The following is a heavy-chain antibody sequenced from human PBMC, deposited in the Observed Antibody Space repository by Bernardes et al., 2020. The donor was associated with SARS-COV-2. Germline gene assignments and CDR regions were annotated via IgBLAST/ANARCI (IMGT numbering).Heavy chain of an antibody. CDR2: ISWDGGST. CDR1: GFTFDDYT. V-gene: IGHV3-43*01. Sequence: GGSLRLSCAASGFTFDDYTMHWVRQAPGKGLEWVSLISWDGGSTYYADSVKGRFTISRDNAKNTLYLQMHSLRAEDSAVYFCARDSSVEFDYWGRGTLVTVSS. CDR3: ARDSSVEFDY. J-gene: IGHJ4*02.